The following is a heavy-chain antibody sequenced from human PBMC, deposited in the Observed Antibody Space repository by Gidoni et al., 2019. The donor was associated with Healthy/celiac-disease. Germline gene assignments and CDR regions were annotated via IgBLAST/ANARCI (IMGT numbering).Heavy chain of an antibody. J-gene: IGHJ5*02. CDR2: IRSKAYGGTT. V-gene: IGHV3-49*03. CDR3: TRDSWGIAADP. Sequence: EVQLVESGGGLVQPGRSLRLSCTASGFTFGDYAMRWFRQVPGKGLEWVGFIRSKAYGGTTEYAASVKGRFTISRDDSKSIAYLQMNSLKTEDTAVYYCTRDSWGIAADPWGQGTLVTVSS. CDR1: GFTFGDYA. D-gene: IGHD6-25*01.